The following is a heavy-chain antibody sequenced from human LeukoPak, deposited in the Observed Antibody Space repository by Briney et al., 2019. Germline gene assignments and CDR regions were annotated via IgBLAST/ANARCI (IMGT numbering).Heavy chain of an antibody. V-gene: IGHV1-18*01. Sequence: ASVKVSCKASGYTFTNYGITWVRQAPGQGLEWMGWISGNNGDTKYAQKFQGRVTMTTDTSTSTAYMELRSLRSDDTAVYYCARDRGNYYDSSGYVDYWGQGTLVTVSS. CDR2: ISGNNGDT. J-gene: IGHJ4*02. CDR1: GYTFTNYG. D-gene: IGHD3-22*01. CDR3: ARDRGNYYDSSGYVDY.